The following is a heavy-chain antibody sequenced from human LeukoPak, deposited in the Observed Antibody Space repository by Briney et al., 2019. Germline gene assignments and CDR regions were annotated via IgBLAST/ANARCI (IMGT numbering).Heavy chain of an antibody. D-gene: IGHD2-15*01. V-gene: IGHV3-30*18. CDR2: ISYDGSNK. CDR3: AKAPGYCSGGSCPIDY. J-gene: IGHJ4*02. Sequence: GGSLRLSCAASGFTFSSYAMSWVRQAPGKGLEWVAVISYDGSNKYYADSVKGRFTISRDNSKNTLYLQMNSLRAEDTAVYYCAKAPGYCSGGSCPIDYWGQGTLVTVSS. CDR1: GFTFSSYA.